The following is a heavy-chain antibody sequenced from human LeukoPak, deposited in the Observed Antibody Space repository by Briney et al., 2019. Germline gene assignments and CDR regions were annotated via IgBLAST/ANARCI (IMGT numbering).Heavy chain of an antibody. V-gene: IGHV4-38-2*02. D-gene: IGHD3-10*01. CDR1: GYSISSGAY. J-gene: IGHJ4*02. CDR3: ARDGKYYYGSGSYSFDY. Sequence: SETLSLTCAISGYSISSGAYWGWIRQPPGKGLQWIGCIYHDGSTYYNPSLQSRVTISVDTSKNQFSLKLTSVTATDTAVYYCARDGKYYYGSGSYSFDYWGQGTLVTVSS. CDR2: IYHDGST.